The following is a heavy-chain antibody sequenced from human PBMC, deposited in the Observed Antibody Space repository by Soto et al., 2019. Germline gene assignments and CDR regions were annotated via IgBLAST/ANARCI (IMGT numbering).Heavy chain of an antibody. CDR2: ISGSGGSGGST. CDR1: ECTYNNYP. D-gene: IGHD2-8*01. Sequence: PGGSLRLSGAAAECTYNNYPMSWVRQAPGKGLEWGSGISGSGGSGGSTYYADSAKGRFTISRDNSKNTLYLQMNSLRAEDTAVYYCAKDWARDVYCPNGVCYTECWGQGTLVTVSS. CDR3: AKDWARDVYCPNGVCYTEC. V-gene: IGHV3-23*01. J-gene: IGHJ4*02.